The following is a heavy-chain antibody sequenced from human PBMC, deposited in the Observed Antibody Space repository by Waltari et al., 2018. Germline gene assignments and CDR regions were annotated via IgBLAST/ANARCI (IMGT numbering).Heavy chain of an antibody. CDR1: GFTFSSYA. V-gene: IGHV3-23*03. CDR3: AKDSDRDSITMIVVAPTT. CDR2: IYSGGST. Sequence: EVQLLESGGGLVQPGGSLRLSCAASGFTFSSYAMSWVRQAPGKGLEWVSVIYSGGSTYYADSVKGRFTISRDNSKNTLYLQMNSLRAEDTAVYYCAKDSDRDSITMIVVAPTTWGQGTMVTVSS. J-gene: IGHJ3*01. D-gene: IGHD3-22*01.